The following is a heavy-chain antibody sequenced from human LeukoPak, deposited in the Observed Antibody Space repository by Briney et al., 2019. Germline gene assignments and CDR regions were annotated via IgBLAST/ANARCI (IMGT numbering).Heavy chain of an antibody. V-gene: IGHV3-11*01. D-gene: IGHD2-15*01. J-gene: IGHJ5*02. CDR1: GFTFSHYN. Sequence: GESLRLSCAASGFTFSHYNMYWIRQAPGKGPEWVSYITGSGRTNSYADSVRGRFTSSRDNAKNSLYLQMNSLRADDTDIYDCASGFISGTCSDSRVFYLWGRGTLVPVS. CDR2: ITGSGRTN. CDR3: ASGFISGTCSDSRVFYL.